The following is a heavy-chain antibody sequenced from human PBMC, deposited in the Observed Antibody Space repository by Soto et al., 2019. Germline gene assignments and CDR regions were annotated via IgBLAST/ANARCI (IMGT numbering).Heavy chain of an antibody. CDR3: VKDLVRFGEWFYGLDV. CDR2: ISRRGSST. J-gene: IGHJ6*02. V-gene: IGHV3-23*01. Sequence: EVVLLESGGGLIQPGGALRLSCAASGFTFGIYAMTWVRQAPGKGLEWVSSISRRGSSTYYADSVKGRFTISRDNSKNTLYRHMENLRAEDTAVYYCVKDLVRFGEWFYGLDVWGQGTTVTVSS. D-gene: IGHD3-3*01. CDR1: GFTFGIYA.